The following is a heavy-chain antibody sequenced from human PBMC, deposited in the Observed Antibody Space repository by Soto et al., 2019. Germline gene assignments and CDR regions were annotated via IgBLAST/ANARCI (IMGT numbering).Heavy chain of an antibody. CDR1: GFTVSSYR. Sequence: GSLRLSCAASGFTVSSYRMSWVRQAPGRGMEWVSVLYSASSADFADSVKGRFTISRDISKNTLYLQMSSLRAEDTAVYYCARERPPPGDYDGHWGQGTLVTVSS. D-gene: IGHD4-17*01. J-gene: IGHJ4*02. CDR3: ARERPPPGDYDGH. CDR2: LYSASSA. V-gene: IGHV3-66*01.